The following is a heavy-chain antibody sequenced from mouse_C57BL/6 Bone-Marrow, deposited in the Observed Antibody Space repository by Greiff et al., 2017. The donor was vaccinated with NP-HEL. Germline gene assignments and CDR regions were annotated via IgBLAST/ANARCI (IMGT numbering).Heavy chain of an antibody. CDR3: AREIYYGNYGSFDV. CDR2: IWSGGST. V-gene: IGHV2-2*01. Sequence: QVTLKVSGPGLVQPSQSLSITCTVSGFSLTSYGVHWVRQSPGKGLEWLGVIWSGGSTDYNAAFISRLSISKDNSKSQVFFKMNSLQADDTAIYYCAREIYYGNYGSFDVWGTGTTVTVSS. D-gene: IGHD2-1*01. CDR1: GFSLTSYG. J-gene: IGHJ1*03.